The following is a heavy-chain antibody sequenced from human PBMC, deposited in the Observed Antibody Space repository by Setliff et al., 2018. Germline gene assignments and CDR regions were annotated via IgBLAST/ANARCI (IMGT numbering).Heavy chain of an antibody. CDR3: AASVGGAPYYYGLDV. D-gene: IGHD2-15*01. Sequence: WASVKVSCKNSGGTFSSFLVSWVRQAPGQSLEWMGWITAGIVDTKYSQKFQGRITITRDTSASTFYMELSSLTSEDTALYSCAASVGGAPYYYGLDVWGQGTTVTVSS. CDR1: GGTFSSFL. J-gene: IGHJ6*02. V-gene: IGHV1-3*01. CDR2: ITAGIVDT.